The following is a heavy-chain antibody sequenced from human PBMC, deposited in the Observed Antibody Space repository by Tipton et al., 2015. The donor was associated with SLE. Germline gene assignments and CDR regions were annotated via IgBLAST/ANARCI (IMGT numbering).Heavy chain of an antibody. D-gene: IGHD4-23*01. CDR1: GFTFSTYY. J-gene: IGHJ1*01. CDR3: ARDMKDYGGTAGLQH. CDR2: INTDGTTT. Sequence: SLRLSCAASGFTFSTYYMHWVRQAPGKGLVWVSRINTDGTTTTYADSVKGRFPISRDDTKNTLYLQMDSLTAEDTAVYYCARDMKDYGGTAGLQHWGQGTLVTVSS. V-gene: IGHV3-74*01.